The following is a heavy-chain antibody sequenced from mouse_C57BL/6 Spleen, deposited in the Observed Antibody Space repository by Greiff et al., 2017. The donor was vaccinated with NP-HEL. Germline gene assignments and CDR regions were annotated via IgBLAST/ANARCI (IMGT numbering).Heavy chain of an antibody. CDR1: GFTFSSYG. J-gene: IGHJ2*01. Sequence: EVQVVESGGDLVKPGGSLKLSCAASGFTFSSYGMSWVRQTPDKRLEWVATISSGGSYTYYPDSVKGRFTISTAHAKNTLYLQMSRRKSEDTAMYYCARQGVVDEGMDYWGQGTTLTVSA. D-gene: IGHD2-10*02. CDR2: ISSGGSYT. CDR3: ARQGVVDEGMDY. V-gene: IGHV5-6*01.